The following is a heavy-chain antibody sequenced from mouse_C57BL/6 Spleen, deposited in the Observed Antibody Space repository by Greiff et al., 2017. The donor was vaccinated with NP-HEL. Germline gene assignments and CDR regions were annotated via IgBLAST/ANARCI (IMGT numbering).Heavy chain of an antibody. CDR1: GYTFTSYG. D-gene: IGHD2-3*01. CDR2: IYPRSGNT. V-gene: IGHV1-81*01. J-gene: IGHJ2*01. Sequence: VQLKESGAELARPGASVKLSCKASGYTFTSYGISWVKQRTGQGLEWIGEIYPRSGNTYYNEKFKGKATLTADKSSSTAYMELRSLTSEDSAVYFCARRWDDGYGYWGQGTTLTVSS. CDR3: ARRWDDGYGY.